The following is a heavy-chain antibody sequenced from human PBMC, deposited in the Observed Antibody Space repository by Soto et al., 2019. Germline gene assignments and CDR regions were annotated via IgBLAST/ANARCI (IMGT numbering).Heavy chain of an antibody. CDR2: IYYSGST. CDR1: GGSISSYY. V-gene: IGHV4-59*01. J-gene: IGHJ6*02. Sequence: KSSETLSLTCTVSGGSISSYYWSWIRQPPGKGLEWIGYIYYSGSTNYNPSLKSRVTISVDTSKNQFSLKLSSVTAADTAVYYRARGMYYDFWSGYYSPGYYYYGMDVWGQGTTVTVSS. D-gene: IGHD3-3*01. CDR3: ARGMYYDFWSGYYSPGYYYYGMDV.